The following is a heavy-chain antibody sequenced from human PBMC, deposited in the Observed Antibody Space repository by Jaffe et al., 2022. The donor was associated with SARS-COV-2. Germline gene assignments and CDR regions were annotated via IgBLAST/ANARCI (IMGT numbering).Heavy chain of an antibody. CDR1: GGSIGSTSYY. D-gene: IGHD1-26*01. J-gene: IGHJ4*02. CDR3: TRGGDGSGRFMGRLEY. CDR2: YSYSGHI. V-gene: IGHV4-39*01. Sequence: QLQLQESGPGLEKPSETLSLTCTVSGGSIGSTSYYWGWIRQPPGKGLEWIGSYSYSGHIHYSPSLKSRATISVDKSKNQFSLDLTSVTATDTAVYYCTRGGDGSGRFMGRLEYWGQGSLVTVSS.